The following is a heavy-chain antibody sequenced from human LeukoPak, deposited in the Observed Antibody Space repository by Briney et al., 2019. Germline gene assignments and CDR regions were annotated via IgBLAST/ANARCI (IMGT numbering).Heavy chain of an antibody. CDR3: ARDRQAAAKGAPYYFDY. CDR1: GFTFSSYS. Sequence: PGGSLRLSCAASGFTFSSYSMNWVRQAPGKGLEWVSYISSSSSTIYYADSVKGRFTISRDNAKNSLYLQMNGLRAEDTAVYYCARDRQAAAKGAPYYFDYWGQGTLVTVSS. J-gene: IGHJ4*02. V-gene: IGHV3-48*04. D-gene: IGHD2-2*01. CDR2: ISSSSSTI.